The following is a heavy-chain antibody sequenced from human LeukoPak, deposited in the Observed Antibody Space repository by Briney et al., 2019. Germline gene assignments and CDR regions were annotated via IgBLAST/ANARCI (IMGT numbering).Heavy chain of an antibody. D-gene: IGHD6-13*01. J-gene: IGHJ4*02. CDR1: GYTFTRYD. Sequence: GASVKVSCKASGYTFTRYDITWVRQATGQGLEWMGWMNPRSGYASYAQKFRGRVTITRNTSISTAYMELSSLRSEDTAVYYCVRGGDWEQQLPGYYDYWGQGTLVTVSS. V-gene: IGHV1-8*03. CDR2: MNPRSGYA. CDR3: VRGGDWEQQLPGYYDY.